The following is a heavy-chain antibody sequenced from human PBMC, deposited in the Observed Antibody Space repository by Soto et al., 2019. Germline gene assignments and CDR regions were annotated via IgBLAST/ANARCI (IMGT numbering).Heavy chain of an antibody. D-gene: IGHD3-10*01. Sequence: PGGSLRLSCAASGFTFSSYGMHWVRQAPGKGLEWVAVIWYDGSNKYYADSVKGRLTISRDNSKNTLYLQMNSLRAEDTAVYYCARDASLSGDLDYWGQGTLVTVSS. J-gene: IGHJ4*02. V-gene: IGHV3-33*01. CDR3: ARDASLSGDLDY. CDR2: IWYDGSNK. CDR1: GFTFSSYG.